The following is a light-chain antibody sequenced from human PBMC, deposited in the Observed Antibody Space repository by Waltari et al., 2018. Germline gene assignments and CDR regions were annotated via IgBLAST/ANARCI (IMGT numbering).Light chain of an antibody. Sequence: QSGLTQPASMSGSPGQSLSIPCSGRGRAIGTSRFSPWYQQFPGSPPKLLIYDGSHRPSGISDRFSGSTSGYKASLTITNLQIEDEADYFCSSYSNDHTVIFGAGTRLTVL. CDR3: SSYSNDHTVI. CDR1: GRAIGTSRF. J-gene: IGLJ2*01. CDR2: DGS. V-gene: IGLV2-14*03.